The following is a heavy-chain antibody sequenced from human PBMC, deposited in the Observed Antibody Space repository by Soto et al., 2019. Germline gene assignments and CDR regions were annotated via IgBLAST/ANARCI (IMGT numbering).Heavy chain of an antibody. J-gene: IGHJ3*02. CDR2: ISAYNGNT. V-gene: IGHV1-18*01. Sequence: ASVKVSCKASGYTFTSYGISWVRQAPGQGLEWMGWISAYNGNTNYAQKLQGRVIMTTDTSTSTAYMELRGLRSDDTAVYYCAREKYYDFWSGSNNDAFDIWGQGTMVTVSS. CDR3: AREKYYDFWSGSNNDAFDI. D-gene: IGHD3-3*01. CDR1: GYTFTSYG.